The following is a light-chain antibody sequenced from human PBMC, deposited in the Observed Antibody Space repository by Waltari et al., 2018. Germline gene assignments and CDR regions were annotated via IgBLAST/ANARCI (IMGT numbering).Light chain of an antibody. V-gene: IGLV1-44*01. CDR3: AAWDDSLNGRV. Sequence: QSVLTQPPSASGTPGQRVTISCSGSSSNTGSNTVNWYQQRPGTAPKLLIYSNNQRPSGVPDRFSGSKSGTSASLAISGLQSEDEADYYCAAWDDSLNGRVFGGGTKLTVL. CDR2: SNN. CDR1: SSNTGSNT. J-gene: IGLJ3*02.